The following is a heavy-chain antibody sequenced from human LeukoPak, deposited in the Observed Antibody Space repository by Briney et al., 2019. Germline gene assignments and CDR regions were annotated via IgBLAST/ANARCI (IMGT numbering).Heavy chain of an antibody. CDR3: AKDRSGYQYYFDY. Sequence: PGGSLRLSCAASGFTFSNFGMHWVRQAPGKGLEWVAVISYDGSNKYYADSVKGRFTISRDNSKNTLYLQMNSLRAEDTAVYYCAKDRSGYQYYFDYWGQGTLVTVSS. CDR1: GFTFSNFG. V-gene: IGHV3-30*18. J-gene: IGHJ4*02. D-gene: IGHD3-22*01. CDR2: ISYDGSNK.